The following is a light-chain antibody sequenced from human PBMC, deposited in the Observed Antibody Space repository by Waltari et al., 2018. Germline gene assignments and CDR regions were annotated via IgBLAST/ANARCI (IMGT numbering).Light chain of an antibody. CDR2: EVS. CDR3: NSYTSSSTLV. V-gene: IGLV2-14*01. J-gene: IGLJ2*01. CDR1: SSDVGAYNY. Sequence: QSALTQPASVSGSPGQSITISCTGTSSDVGAYNYVSWYQQHPGRAPTLMIYEVSKRPSGVSDRFSGSKSGNTASLTISGLQAEDEADYYCNSYTSSSTLVFGGGTKLTVL.